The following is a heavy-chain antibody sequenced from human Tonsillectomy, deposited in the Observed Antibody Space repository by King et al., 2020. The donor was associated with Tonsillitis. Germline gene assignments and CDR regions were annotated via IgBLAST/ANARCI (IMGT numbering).Heavy chain of an antibody. CDR3: ARAPIGSSKFDY. J-gene: IGHJ4*02. CDR2: IYYSGST. D-gene: IGHD3-10*01. CDR1: GGSISSYY. Sequence: VQLQESGPGLVKPSETLSLTCTVSGGSISSYYWSWIRQPPGKGLEWIGYIYYSGSTNYNPSLKSRVTISVDMSKNQFSLKLSSVTAADTAVYYCARAPIGSSKFDYWGQGTLVTVSS. V-gene: IGHV4-59*01.